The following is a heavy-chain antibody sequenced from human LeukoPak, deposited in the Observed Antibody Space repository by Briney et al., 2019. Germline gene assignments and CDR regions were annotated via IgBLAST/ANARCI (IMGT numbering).Heavy chain of an antibody. CDR2: IYPGDSVT. D-gene: IGHD6-6*01. Sequence: GWIRHPRGKGLEWMGLIYPGDSVTRYSPSVQGQVTISPYKSITSAYLQWSRMKASGTALHYCARHSTLTYSNSCPFDYWGQGTLVTVSS. J-gene: IGHJ4*02. CDR3: ARHSTLTYSNSCPFDY. V-gene: IGHV5-51*01.